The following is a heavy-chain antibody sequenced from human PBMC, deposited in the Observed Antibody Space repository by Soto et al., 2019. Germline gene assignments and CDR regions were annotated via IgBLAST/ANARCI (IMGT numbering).Heavy chain of an antibody. CDR2: ISAYNGNT. J-gene: IGHJ6*04. CDR3: ARDIVVVPAAMLEYYYYGMDV. Sequence: GASVKVSCKASGYTFTSYGISWVRQAPGQGLEWMGWISAYNGNTNYAQKLQGRVTMTTDTSTSTAYMELRSLRSDDTAVYYCARDIVVVPAAMLEYYYYGMDVWGKGTTVTVSS. CDR1: GYTFTSYG. V-gene: IGHV1-18*01. D-gene: IGHD2-2*01.